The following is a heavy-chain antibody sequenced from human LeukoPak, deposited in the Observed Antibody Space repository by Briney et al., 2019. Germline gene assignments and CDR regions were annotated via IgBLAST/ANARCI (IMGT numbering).Heavy chain of an antibody. J-gene: IGHJ4*02. D-gene: IGHD4-11*01. CDR3: ARDRGYSNFDY. V-gene: IGHV3-7*01. CDR1: GFSFSNFW. CDR2: MKEDGSEK. Sequence: GSLRLSCADSGFSFSNFWMSWVRKAPGKGLEWVANMKEDGSEKNYVDSVKGRFTISRDNAQDSLYLQMNSLRAEDTAVYYCARDRGYSNFDYWGQGTLVTVSS.